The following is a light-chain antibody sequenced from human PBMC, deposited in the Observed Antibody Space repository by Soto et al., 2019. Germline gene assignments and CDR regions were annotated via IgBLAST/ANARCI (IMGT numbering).Light chain of an antibody. CDR1: QGIDSS. Sequence: ILFTPSPSSPSASVGDRVTITWRASQGIDSSFAWYQQKPGKAPKLLIYAASSLQSGVPSRFSGSGSGTDFTLTISSLQPEDFATYYCQQLHDYPITFGQGTRREIK. V-gene: IGKV1-9*01. CDR3: QQLHDYPIT. CDR2: AAS. J-gene: IGKJ5*01.